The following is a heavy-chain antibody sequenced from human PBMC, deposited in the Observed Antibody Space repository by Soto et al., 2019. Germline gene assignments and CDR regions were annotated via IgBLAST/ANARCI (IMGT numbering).Heavy chain of an antibody. V-gene: IGHV1-69*12. CDR3: AVGSVDIVPTGMKPFDP. Sequence: QVQLVQSGAEVKKPGSSVKVSCKASGGTFSNYAISWVRQAPGQGLEWMGGIIPIFGTANYAQKFQGRVTITADESTSTDYMELGSLRYEDTAIYYCAVGSVDIVPTGMKPFDPWGQGTLVTVSS. CDR2: IIPIFGTA. CDR1: GGTFSNYA. J-gene: IGHJ5*02. D-gene: IGHD5-12*01.